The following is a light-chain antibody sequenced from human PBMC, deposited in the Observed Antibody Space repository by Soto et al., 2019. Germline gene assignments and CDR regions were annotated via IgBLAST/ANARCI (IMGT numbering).Light chain of an antibody. CDR2: LNSDGSH. J-gene: IGLJ2*01. CDR1: SGHSSYA. V-gene: IGLV4-69*01. Sequence: QLVLTQSPSASASLGASVKLTCTLSSGHSSYAIAWHQQQPEKGPRYLMKLNSDGSHSKGDGIPDCFSGSSSGAERYLTISSLQSEDEADYYCQTWGTGIQVVFGGGTKVTVL. CDR3: QTWGTGIQVV.